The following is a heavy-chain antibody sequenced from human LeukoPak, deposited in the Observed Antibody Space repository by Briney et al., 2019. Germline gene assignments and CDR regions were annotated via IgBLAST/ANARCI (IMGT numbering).Heavy chain of an antibody. CDR3: ARENPDYGDYVGAFDI. J-gene: IGHJ3*02. CDR2: IKQDGSEK. D-gene: IGHD4-17*01. CDR1: GFTFSSYW. Sequence: GGSLRLSCAASGFTFSSYWMSWVRQAPGKGLEWVANIKQDGSEKYYVDSVKGRFTISGDNAKNSLYLQMNSLRAEDTAVYYCARENPDYGDYVGAFDIWGQGTMVTVSS. V-gene: IGHV3-7*01.